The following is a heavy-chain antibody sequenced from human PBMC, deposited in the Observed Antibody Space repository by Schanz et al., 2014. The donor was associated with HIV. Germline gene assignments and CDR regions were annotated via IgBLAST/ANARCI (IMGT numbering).Heavy chain of an antibody. CDR1: GFTFRNFG. V-gene: IGHV3-33*01. CDR3: AREYYSRNWNWFDP. D-gene: IGHD6-13*01. Sequence: QEQLVESGGGVVQPGKSLRLSCAASGFTFRNFGMHWVRQAPDKGLEWGAVIWYDGTNIDYADSVKGRFTVSRDNSKNMLYLQMNSLRAEDTAVYYCAREYYSRNWNWFDPWGQGTLVTVSS. J-gene: IGHJ5*02. CDR2: IWYDGTNI.